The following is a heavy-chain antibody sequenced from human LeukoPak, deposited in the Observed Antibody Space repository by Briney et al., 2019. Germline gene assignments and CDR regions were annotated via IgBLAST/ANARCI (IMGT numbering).Heavy chain of an antibody. J-gene: IGHJ4*02. D-gene: IGHD1-26*01. CDR3: AKGRGSYSGAFDY. CDR1: GFTFSSYG. V-gene: IGHV3-30*02. CDR2: IRYDGSNK. Sequence: GGSLRLSCAASGFTFSSYGMHWVRQAPGKGLEWVAFIRYDGSNKYYADFVKGRFTISRDNSKNTLYLQMNSLRAEDTAVYYCAKGRGSYSGAFDYWGQGTLVTVSS.